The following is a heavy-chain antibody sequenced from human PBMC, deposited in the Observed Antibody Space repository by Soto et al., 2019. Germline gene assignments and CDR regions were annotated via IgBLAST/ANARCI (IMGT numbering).Heavy chain of an antibody. J-gene: IGHJ4*02. CDR3: ARYSGYDLSFDY. CDR2: IYYSGST. CDR1: GGSISSYY. D-gene: IGHD5-12*01. Sequence: QVQLQESGPGLVKPSETLSLTCTVSGGSISSYYWSWIRQPPGKGLEWIGYIYYSGSTNYNPSLKSRVTISVDTSKNQFSLKLSSVTAADTAVYYCARYSGYDLSFDYWGQGTLVTVSS. V-gene: IGHV4-59*01.